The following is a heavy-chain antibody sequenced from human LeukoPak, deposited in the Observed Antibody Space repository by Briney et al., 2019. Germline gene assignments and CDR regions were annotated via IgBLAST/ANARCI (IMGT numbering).Heavy chain of an antibody. Sequence: ASETLSLTCTVSGGSISSYYWSWIRQPPGKGLEWIGYIYYSGSTNYNPSLKSRVTISVDTSKNQFSLKLSSVTAADTAVYYCASRYYVFWGGYYKAGGYWGQGPLVTVPS. CDR1: GGSISSYY. V-gene: IGHV4-59*08. D-gene: IGHD3-3*01. CDR3: ASRYYVFWGGYYKAGGY. CDR2: IYYSGST. J-gene: IGHJ4*02.